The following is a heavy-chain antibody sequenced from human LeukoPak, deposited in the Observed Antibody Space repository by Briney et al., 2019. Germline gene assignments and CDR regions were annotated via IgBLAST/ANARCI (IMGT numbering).Heavy chain of an antibody. V-gene: IGHV4-31*03. CDR3: ARERLREGYDY. D-gene: IGHD2-15*01. CDR1: GGSISSGGYY. CDR2: IYYSGST. Sequence: SETLSLTCTVSGGSISSGGYYWSWIRQHPGKGLEWTGYIYYSGSTYYNPSLKSRVTISVDTSKNQFSLKLSSVTAADTAVYYCARERLREGYDYWGQGTLVTVSS. J-gene: IGHJ4*02.